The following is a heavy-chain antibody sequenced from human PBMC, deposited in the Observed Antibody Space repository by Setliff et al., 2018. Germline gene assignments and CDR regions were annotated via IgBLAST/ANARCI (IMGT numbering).Heavy chain of an antibody. CDR3: ARGRMRGSCSGPSCTYDPFDI. D-gene: IGHD2-2*01. CDR1: GDSFSDYY. J-gene: IGHJ3*02. V-gene: IGHV4-34*01. Sequence: SETLSLTCAVYGDSFSDYYWSWIRQPPGKGLEWIGSIYHSGSSYYNPSLRSRVTISVDTSKNQFSLILRSVTAADTAVYYCARGRMRGSCSGPSCTYDPFDIWGQGTPVTVS. CDR2: IYHSGSS.